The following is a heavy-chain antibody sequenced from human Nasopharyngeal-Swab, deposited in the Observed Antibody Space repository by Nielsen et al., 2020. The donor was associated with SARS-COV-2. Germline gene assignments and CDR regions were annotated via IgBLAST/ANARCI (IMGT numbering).Heavy chain of an antibody. V-gene: IGHV1-69*04. J-gene: IGHJ5*02. CDR3: ARNDIAVAGTAWFDP. CDR2: IIPILGIA. D-gene: IGHD6-19*01. Sequence: SVKVSCKASGYTFTSYGISWVRQAPGQGLEWMGRIIPILGIANYAQKFQGRVTITADKSTSTAYMELSSLRSEDTAVYYCARNDIAVAGTAWFDPWGQGTLVTVSS. CDR1: GYTFTSYG.